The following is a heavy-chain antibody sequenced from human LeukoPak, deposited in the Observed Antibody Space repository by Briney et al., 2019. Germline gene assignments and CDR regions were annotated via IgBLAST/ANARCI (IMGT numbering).Heavy chain of an antibody. CDR2: IKQDGSEK. Sequence: GGSLRLSCVGSGFKFNDYWMSWVRQAPGKGPEWVANIKQDGSEKYYVDSVKGRFAISRDNAKNLVYLEMNSLRAEDTAVYYCGRGQWLVFRGQGTLVTVSS. CDR3: GRGQWLVF. CDR1: GFKFNDYW. J-gene: IGHJ4*02. V-gene: IGHV3-7*01. D-gene: IGHD6-19*01.